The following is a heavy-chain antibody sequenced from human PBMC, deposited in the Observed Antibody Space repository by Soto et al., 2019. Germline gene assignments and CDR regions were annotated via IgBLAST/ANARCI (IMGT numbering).Heavy chain of an antibody. J-gene: IGHJ4*02. Sequence: LRLSCAASGFKFSNYAMSWVRQAPGKGLEWVSLISATGGGTYYADSVKGRFTISRDNSHNTLYLQVHSLTAEDTAVYYCAKDRRAGGNSAFYFDFWGQGDQVTVSS. V-gene: IGHV3-23*01. CDR1: GFKFSNYA. CDR2: ISATGGGT. D-gene: IGHD3-16*01. CDR3: AKDRRAGGNSAFYFDF.